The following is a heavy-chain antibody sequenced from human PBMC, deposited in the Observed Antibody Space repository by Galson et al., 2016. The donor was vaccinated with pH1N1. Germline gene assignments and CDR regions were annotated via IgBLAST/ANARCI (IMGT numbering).Heavy chain of an antibody. CDR3: ARWRSTLGVTGFDL. J-gene: IGHJ4*02. CDR1: GYTFTKYY. D-gene: IGHD3-10*01. Sequence: SVKVSCKASGYTFTKYYMHWVRQAPGQGLERMGIINPSGGNTVYAEKFQGRVTLTSDTSTSIAYMDLSNLRSDDTAVYYCARWRSTLGVTGFDLWGQGTLVTLSS. CDR2: INPSGGNT. V-gene: IGHV1-46*03.